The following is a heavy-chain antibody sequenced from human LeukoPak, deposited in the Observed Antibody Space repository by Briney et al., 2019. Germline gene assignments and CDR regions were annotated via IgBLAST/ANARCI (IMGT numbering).Heavy chain of an antibody. CDR2: IWYDGSNK. D-gene: IGHD3-16*01. V-gene: IGHV3-33*01. CDR1: GFTFSSYG. Sequence: PGGSLRLSCAASGFTFSSYGMHWVRQAPGNGLEWVAVIWYDGSNKYYADSVKGRFTISRDNSKNTLYLQMNSLRAEDTAVYYCARDAITSYYYYGMDVWGQGTTVTVSS. J-gene: IGHJ6*02. CDR3: ARDAITSYYYYGMDV.